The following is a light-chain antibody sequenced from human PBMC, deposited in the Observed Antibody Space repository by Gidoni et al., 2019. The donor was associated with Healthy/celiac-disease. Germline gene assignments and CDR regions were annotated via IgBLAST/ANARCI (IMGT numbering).Light chain of an antibody. Sequence: IQMPQSPSSRSATVGDRVTITCRASQSINSYLNWYQQKPGKAPKLLIYAASSLQSGVPSRFSGSGSGTDFTLTISSLQPEDFATYYCQQSYSTPFTFGPGTKVDIK. CDR3: QQSYSTPFT. CDR1: QSINSY. CDR2: AAS. J-gene: IGKJ3*01. V-gene: IGKV1-39*01.